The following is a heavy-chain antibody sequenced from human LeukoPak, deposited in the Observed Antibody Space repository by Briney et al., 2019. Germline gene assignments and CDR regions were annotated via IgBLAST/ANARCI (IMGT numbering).Heavy chain of an antibody. D-gene: IGHD5-18*01. J-gene: IGHJ4*02. CDR2: IYTSGST. CDR3: ARDRGYSYGPYYFDY. CDR1: GASISSYY. Sequence: SETLSLTCTVSGASISSYYWNWIRQPAGKGLEWIGRIYTSGSTNYNPSLKSRVTMSVDTSKNQFSLKLSSVTAADTAVSYCARDRGYSYGPYYFDYWGQGTLVTVSS. V-gene: IGHV4-4*07.